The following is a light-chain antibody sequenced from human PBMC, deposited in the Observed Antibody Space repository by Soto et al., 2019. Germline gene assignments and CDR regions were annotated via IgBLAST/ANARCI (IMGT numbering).Light chain of an antibody. CDR3: QQYKIYPLT. Sequence: DVQMNQSPSSLSASVGDRVTITCRASQGINSWLAWYQQKPEKAPKSLIYAASSLQTGVPSRFSGSGSGTDFTLSISKLQPEDCATCDCQQYKIYPLTLGGGTKGDIK. J-gene: IGKJ4*01. V-gene: IGKV1D-16*01. CDR1: QGINSW. CDR2: AAS.